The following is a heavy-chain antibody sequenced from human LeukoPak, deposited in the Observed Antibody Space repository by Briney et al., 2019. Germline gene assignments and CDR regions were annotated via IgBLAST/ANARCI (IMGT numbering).Heavy chain of an antibody. CDR2: ITSVSSYK. D-gene: IGHD6-13*01. CDR1: GFTFSNYA. CDR3: ARDPAADDY. V-gene: IGHV3-21*01. J-gene: IGHJ4*02. Sequence: GGSLRLSCKASGFTFSNYAMNWVRQAPGKGLEWVSSITSVSSYKYYADSVKGRFTISRDNAKNSLFLQMNSLRAEDTAIYYCARDPAADDYWGQGTLVTVSS.